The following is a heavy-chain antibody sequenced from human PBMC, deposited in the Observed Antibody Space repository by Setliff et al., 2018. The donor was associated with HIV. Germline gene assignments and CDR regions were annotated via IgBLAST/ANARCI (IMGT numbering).Heavy chain of an antibody. CDR1: GYTFTDYG. V-gene: IGHV5-51*01. CDR3: ARHNCYDL. Sequence: PGESLKISCKASGYTFTDYGIAWVRQMPGKGLEWIGVFFPGDSNVIYSPPFQGQVTISVDKSTATAYLQWSSLKTSDTAMYFCARHNCYDLWGQGTPVTVSS. J-gene: IGHJ4*02. CDR2: FFPGDSNV. D-gene: IGHD3-16*01.